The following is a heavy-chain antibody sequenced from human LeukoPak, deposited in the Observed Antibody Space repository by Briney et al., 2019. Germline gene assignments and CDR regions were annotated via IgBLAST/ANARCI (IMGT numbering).Heavy chain of an antibody. CDR3: ASLTYYYDSSGYYYDGAFDI. J-gene: IGHJ3*02. D-gene: IGHD3-22*01. CDR2: INPNSGGT. Sequence: ASVKVSCKASEYTFTRYYMHWVRQAPGQGLEWMGWINPNSGGTNYAQKFQGRVTMARDTSISTAYMELSRLRSDDTAVYYCASLTYYYDSSGYYYDGAFDIWGQGTMVTVSS. V-gene: IGHV1-2*02. CDR1: EYTFTRYY.